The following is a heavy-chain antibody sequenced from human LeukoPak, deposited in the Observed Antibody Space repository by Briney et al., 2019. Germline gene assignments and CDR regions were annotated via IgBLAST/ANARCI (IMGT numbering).Heavy chain of an antibody. CDR1: GDSLSSYY. D-gene: IGHD1-1*01. V-gene: IGHV4-59*01. CDR3: ASGFRGQLGYFDY. Sequence: SETLSLTCTVSGDSLSSYYLSWIRQPPGKGLEWIGYIHYSGSTNYNPSLKSRVTISVDTSKNQFSLRLSSVTAADTALYYCASGFRGQLGYFDYWGQGTLVTVSS. J-gene: IGHJ4*02. CDR2: IHYSGST.